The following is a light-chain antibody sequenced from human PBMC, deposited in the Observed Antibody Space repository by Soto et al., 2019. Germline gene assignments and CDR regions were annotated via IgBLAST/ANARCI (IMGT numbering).Light chain of an antibody. CDR1: SSDVGSYDL. J-gene: IGLJ3*02. CDR2: EGT. Sequence: QSALTQPASVSGSPGQSTTISCTGTSSDVGSYDLVSWYQHHPGKAPEVVIYEGTKRPSGVSNRFSGSKSGNTASLTISGLQGEDEADYYCCSYAGSSTWVFGGGTKLTVL. V-gene: IGLV2-23*01. CDR3: CSYAGSSTWV.